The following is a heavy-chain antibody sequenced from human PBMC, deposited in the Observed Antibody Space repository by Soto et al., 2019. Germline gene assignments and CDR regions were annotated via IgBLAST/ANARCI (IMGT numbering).Heavy chain of an antibody. CDR3: AREGTEAMLTFGGVIAPLGY. D-gene: IGHD3-16*02. J-gene: IGHJ4*02. Sequence: QVQLVESGGGVVQPGRSLRLSCVASGFTFSHYTMHWVRQAPGKGLEWVAVISLDGSNIYYADSVKGRFTISRDNSKNTVFLQMNSLRPEDTAVYYCAREGTEAMLTFGGVIAPLGYWGQGTLVTVSS. V-gene: IGHV3-30-3*01. CDR1: GFTFSHYT. CDR2: ISLDGSNI.